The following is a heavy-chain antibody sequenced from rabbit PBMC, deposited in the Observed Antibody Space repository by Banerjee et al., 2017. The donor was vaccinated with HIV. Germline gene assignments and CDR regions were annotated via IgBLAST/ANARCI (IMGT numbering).Heavy chain of an antibody. Sequence: QEQLEESGGDLVKPEGSLTLTCTASGFSFSNKYVMCWVRQAPGKGLEWIACINTISGDTVYATWAKGRFTISKTSSTTVTLQMTSLTAADTATYFCARVEWVEYHFKLWGQGTLVTVS. CDR2: INTISGDT. CDR1: GFSFSNKYV. D-gene: IGHD4-1*01. CDR3: ARVEWVEYHFKL. V-gene: IGHV1S45*01. J-gene: IGHJ4*01.